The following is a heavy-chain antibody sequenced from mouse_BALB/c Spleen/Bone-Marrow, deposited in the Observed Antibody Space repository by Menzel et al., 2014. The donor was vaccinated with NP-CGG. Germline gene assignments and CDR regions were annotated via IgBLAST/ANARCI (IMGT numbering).Heavy chain of an antibody. V-gene: IGHV3-5*02. CDR1: DISITTGNYR. CDR3: ARDRYGYAMDY. Sequence: EVKLMESGPGLVKPSQTVSLTCTVTDISITTGNYRWSWIRRFPGNKLEWIGYMYYSGTITYNPSLTSRTTITRDTSKNQVFLEMTSLTAEATATYFCARDRYGYAMDYWGQGTSVTVSS. J-gene: IGHJ4*01. D-gene: IGHD2-14*01. CDR2: MYYSGTI.